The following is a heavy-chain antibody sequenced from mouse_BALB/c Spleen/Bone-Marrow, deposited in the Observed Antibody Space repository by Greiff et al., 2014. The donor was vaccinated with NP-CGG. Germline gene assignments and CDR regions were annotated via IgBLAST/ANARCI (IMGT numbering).Heavy chain of an antibody. J-gene: IGHJ1*01. CDR2: IDPYYGDT. CDR1: GYSFSGYN. Sequence: VQLQQSAPELEKPGASVKISCKASGYSFSGYNLNWVKQSNGQSLEWIGNIDPYYGDTTYNQKFKGKATLTVDRSSSTAYMQLKSLTSEDSAVYYCARKAYYTNWWYFDVWGAGTTVTVSS. D-gene: IGHD2-5*01. V-gene: IGHV1-39*01. CDR3: ARKAYYTNWWYFDV.